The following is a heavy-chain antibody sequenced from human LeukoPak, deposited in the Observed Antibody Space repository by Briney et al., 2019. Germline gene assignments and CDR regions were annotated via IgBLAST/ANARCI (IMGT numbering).Heavy chain of an antibody. J-gene: IGHJ4*02. V-gene: IGHV3-23*01. Sequence: PGGSLRLSCAASGFTFSSYAMGWVRQAPGKGLEWVSSISGSSGDTYYADSVKGRFTISRDNSKNTLYLQMNNLRAEDTAVYYCAKDSGGKYQLLYLVVDYWGQGTLVTVSS. CDR1: GFTFSSYA. D-gene: IGHD2-2*02. CDR3: AKDSGGKYQLLYLVVDY. CDR2: ISGSSGDT.